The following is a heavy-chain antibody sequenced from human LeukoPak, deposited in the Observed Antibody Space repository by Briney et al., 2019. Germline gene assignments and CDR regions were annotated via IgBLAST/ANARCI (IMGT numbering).Heavy chain of an antibody. Sequence: SQTLSLTCTVSGGSISSGDYYWSWIRQPPGKGLEWIGYIYYSGSTYYNPSLKSRVTISVDTSKNQFSLKLSSVTAADTAMYYCARDRPSGPSDIVVVPAYYYYMDVWGKGTTVTVSS. V-gene: IGHV4-30-4*08. CDR1: GGSISSGDYY. CDR3: ARDRPSGPSDIVVVPAYYYYMDV. CDR2: IYYSGST. J-gene: IGHJ6*03. D-gene: IGHD2-2*01.